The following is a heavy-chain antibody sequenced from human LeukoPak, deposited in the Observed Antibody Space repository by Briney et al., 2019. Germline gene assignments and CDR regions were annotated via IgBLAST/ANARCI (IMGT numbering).Heavy chain of an antibody. V-gene: IGHV3-23*01. CDR3: AKVRWDNSGWYYLDS. D-gene: IGHD6-19*01. J-gene: IGHJ4*02. CDR1: GLTFSTYA. CDR2: ISGTGGST. Sequence: GGSLRLSCAASGLTFSTYAMTWVRQAPGKGLEWVSLISGTGGSTYYADSVKGRFIISRDNAKNSLFLQMNSLRAEDTAVYYCAKVRWDNSGWYYLDSWGQGTLVTVSS.